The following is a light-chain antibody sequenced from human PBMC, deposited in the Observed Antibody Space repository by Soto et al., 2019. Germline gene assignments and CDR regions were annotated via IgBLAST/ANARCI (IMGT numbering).Light chain of an antibody. V-gene: IGKV3-20*01. CDR2: GAS. J-gene: IGKJ2*01. CDR1: QSVSSSY. Sequence: EIVLTQSPGTLSLSPGDRATLSCRASQSVSSSYLAWYQQKPGQAPRLLIYGASSRATGIPDRFIGSGSGTDFTLTISRLEPEDFAVYYCQQYGSSPRTFGQGTKLESK. CDR3: QQYGSSPRT.